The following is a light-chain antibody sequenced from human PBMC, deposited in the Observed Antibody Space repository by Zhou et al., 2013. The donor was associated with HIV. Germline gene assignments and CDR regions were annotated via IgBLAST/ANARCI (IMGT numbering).Light chain of an antibody. V-gene: IGKV1-9*01. CDR2: AAS. Sequence: DIQLTQSPSFLSASVGDRVTITCRASQDISSYLAWYQQKPGKAPKVQIYAASTLQSGVPARFSGSGSGTEFTLTISSLQPEDFATYYCQQLNSYPFTFGPRDQSGYQT. CDR1: QDISSY. CDR3: QQLNSYPFT. J-gene: IGKJ3*01.